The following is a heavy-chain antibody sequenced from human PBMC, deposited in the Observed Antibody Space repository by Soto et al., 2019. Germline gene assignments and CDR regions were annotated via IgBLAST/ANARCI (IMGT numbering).Heavy chain of an antibody. CDR3: ARLVVVAPVANA. Sequence: SETLSLPCSVSGGSINYDSYYWGWIRQPPGKGLEWVGAIFYTGTPYYSPSLKDRVTISVDTSKNSFSLNLTSVTAADTAVYFCARLVVVAPVANAWGQGTLVTVSS. CDR1: GGSINYDSYY. D-gene: IGHD2-15*01. CDR2: IFYTGTP. V-gene: IGHV4-39*02. J-gene: IGHJ5*02.